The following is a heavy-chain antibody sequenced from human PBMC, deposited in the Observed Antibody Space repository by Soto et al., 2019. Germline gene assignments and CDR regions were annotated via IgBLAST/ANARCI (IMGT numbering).Heavy chain of an antibody. CDR3: ARAGTAMVTLDY. V-gene: IGHV4-59*01. CDR1: GGSTSRYF. J-gene: IGHJ4*02. D-gene: IGHD5-18*01. Sequence: QVQLQESGPGLVKPSETLSLTCTVSGGSTSRYFWSWIRQPPGKGLEWIGYIYYTGSTNYNPSLKSRVTLSVDTSKNQFSLKLRSVPAADTAVYYCARAGTAMVTLDYWGQGTLVTLSS. CDR2: IYYTGST.